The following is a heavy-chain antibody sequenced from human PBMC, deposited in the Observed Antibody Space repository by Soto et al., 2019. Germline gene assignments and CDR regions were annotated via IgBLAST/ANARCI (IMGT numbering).Heavy chain of an antibody. D-gene: IGHD3-3*02. Sequence: QVQLMQSGAEVKKPGSSVKVSCKASGGTFSTSAISWVRQAPGEGLEWVGGIMPIFATPDYAQKFQGRVTMSAEESTATAYLELTSLTTDDTAVYYCARDKDRQQLGGNYYYILDVWGQGPAITVS. J-gene: IGHJ6*02. CDR2: IMPIFATP. CDR3: ARDKDRQQLGGNYYYILDV. CDR1: GGTFSTSA. V-gene: IGHV1-69*12.